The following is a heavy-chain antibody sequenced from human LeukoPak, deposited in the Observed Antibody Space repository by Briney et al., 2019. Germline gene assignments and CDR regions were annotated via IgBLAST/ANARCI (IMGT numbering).Heavy chain of an antibody. J-gene: IGHJ4*02. CDR1: GYTLTELS. CDR2: FDPEDGET. CDR3: ATGGRWLQLLSFDY. Sequence: GASVKVSCKVSGYTLTELSMHWVRQAPGKGLEWMGGFDPEDGETIYAQRFQGRVTMTEDTSTDTAYMELSSLRSEDTALYYCATGGRWLQLLSFDYWGQGTLVTVSS. D-gene: IGHD5-24*01. V-gene: IGHV1-24*01.